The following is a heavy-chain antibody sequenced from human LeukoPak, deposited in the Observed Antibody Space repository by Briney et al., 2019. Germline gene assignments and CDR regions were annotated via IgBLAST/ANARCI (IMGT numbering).Heavy chain of an antibody. CDR2: MNPNSGNT. CDR1: GYTFTSYD. Sequence: ASVKVSCKASGYTFTSYDINWVRQATGQGLEWMGWMNPNSGNTGYAQKFHGRVTMTSNTSLSTAYMELNILRFRSTTVYYCATVILWQWLVRLEGGYFDYWGQGTLVTVSS. CDR3: ATVILWQWLVRLEGGYFDY. D-gene: IGHD6-19*01. V-gene: IGHV1-8*01. J-gene: IGHJ4*02.